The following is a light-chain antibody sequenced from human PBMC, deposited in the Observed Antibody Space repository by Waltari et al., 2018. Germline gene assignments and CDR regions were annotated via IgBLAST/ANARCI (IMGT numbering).Light chain of an antibody. CDR2: DAS. CDR3: QQYNSYSPFT. CDR1: QSVSSY. J-gene: IGKJ3*01. V-gene: IGKV3-11*01. Sequence: EIVLTQSPATLSLSPGERATLSCRASQSVSSYLAWYQQKPGQAPRLLIYDASNRATGIPARFSGSGSGTDFTLTISSLQPDDFATYYCQQYNSYSPFTFGPGTKVDIK.